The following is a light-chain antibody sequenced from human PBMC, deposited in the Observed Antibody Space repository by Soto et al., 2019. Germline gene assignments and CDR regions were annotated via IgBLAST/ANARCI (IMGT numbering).Light chain of an antibody. CDR3: QQYNNWPRGT. J-gene: IGKJ1*01. CDR1: QSVSSY. CDR2: GAS. Sequence: EIVMTQSPATLSVSPGERVTLSCRASQSVSSYLAWYQHKPGQAPRLLIYGASTRATGIPARFSGSGSGTEFTLTISSLQSEDFAVYYCQQYNNWPRGTLGQGTKV. V-gene: IGKV3-15*01.